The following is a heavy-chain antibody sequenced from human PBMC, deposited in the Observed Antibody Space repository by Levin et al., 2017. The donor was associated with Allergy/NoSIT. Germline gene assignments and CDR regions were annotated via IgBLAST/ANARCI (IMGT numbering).Heavy chain of an antibody. J-gene: IGHJ4*02. V-gene: IGHV1-46*01. CDR1: GDTFTNHY. D-gene: IGHD3-10*01. CDR2: INPSGGST. CDR3: ARGRQLVWFGELLELDS. Sequence: ASVKVSCKASGDTFTNHYMHWVRQAPGQGLEWMGIINPSGGSTSYAQKFQGRVTMTRDTSTSTVYMELSSLRSEDTAVYYCARGRQLVWFGELLELDSWGQGTLVTVSS.